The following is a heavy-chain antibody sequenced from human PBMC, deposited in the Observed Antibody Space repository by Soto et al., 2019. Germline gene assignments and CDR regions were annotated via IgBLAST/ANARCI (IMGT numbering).Heavy chain of an antibody. J-gene: IGHJ4*02. CDR2: TRNSGGA. V-gene: IGHV4-4*02. Sequence: QVQLQESGPGPVQPSVTLSLTFAVSSGSVFSSNWWSWVRLPPGKGLEWIGETRNSGGANYNPSLKSRVTITVDRSRNHIFLELSSVTAADTAVYYCASHLVMAGTRGFDHWGLGTLVTVSS. CDR1: SGSVFSSNW. CDR3: ASHLVMAGTRGFDH. D-gene: IGHD6-19*01.